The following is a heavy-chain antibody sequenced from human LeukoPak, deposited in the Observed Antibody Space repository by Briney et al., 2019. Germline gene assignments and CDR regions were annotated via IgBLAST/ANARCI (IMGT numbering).Heavy chain of an antibody. D-gene: IGHD6-6*01. CDR3: ARGRYSSSPRRYYMDV. V-gene: IGHV1-8*01. J-gene: IGHJ6*03. CDR1: GYTFTSYD. CDR2: MNPNSGNT. Sequence: GASVKVSCKASGYTFTSYDINWVPQATGQGLEWMGWMNPNSGNTGYAQKFQGRVTMTRNTSISTAYMELSSLRSEDTAVYYCARGRYSSSPRRYYMDVWGKGTTVTVSS.